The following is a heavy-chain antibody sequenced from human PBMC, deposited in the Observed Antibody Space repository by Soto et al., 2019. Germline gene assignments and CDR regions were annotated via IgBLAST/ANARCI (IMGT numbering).Heavy chain of an antibody. V-gene: IGHV4-59*12. CDR1: GGSITSYY. D-gene: IGHD6-19*01. CDR3: GKAGGVAGTYYYYYYYMDV. CDR2: IYYSGSP. Sequence: PSETLSLTCTVSGGSITSYYWSWIRQSPGKGLEWIGYIYYSGSPSYNQSLKSRVTISTDTSKNTLYLQMNSLRAEDTAVYYCGKAGGVAGTYYYYYYYMDVWGKGTTVTVSS. J-gene: IGHJ6*03.